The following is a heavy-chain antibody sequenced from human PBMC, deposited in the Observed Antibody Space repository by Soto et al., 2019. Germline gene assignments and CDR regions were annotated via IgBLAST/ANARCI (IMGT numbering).Heavy chain of an antibody. D-gene: IGHD3-10*01. CDR1: GGSISSYY. CDR2: IYYRGST. Sequence: QVQLQESGPGLVKPSETLSLTCTVSGGSISSYYWSWIRQPPGKGLEWIGYIYYRGSTNYNPSLKGRVTRSVDTSKNQFSLKLSSVTAADTAMYYCARFNGDFDLWGRGTLVTVSS. J-gene: IGHJ2*01. V-gene: IGHV4-59*01. CDR3: ARFNGDFDL.